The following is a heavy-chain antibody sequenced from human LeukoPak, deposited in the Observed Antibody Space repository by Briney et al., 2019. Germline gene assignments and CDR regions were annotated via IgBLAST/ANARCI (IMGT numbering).Heavy chain of an antibody. CDR2: INPSGGST. CDR1: GYTFTSYY. V-gene: IGHV1-46*01. Sequence: ASVKVSCKASGYTFTSYYMHWVRQAPGQGLEWMGIINPSGGSTSYAQKFQGRVTMTRDTSASTAYMELSSLRSEDTAVYYCAREWFGELSRKAPKGPDAFDIWGQGTMVTVSS. J-gene: IGHJ3*02. D-gene: IGHD3-10*01. CDR3: AREWFGELSRKAPKGPDAFDI.